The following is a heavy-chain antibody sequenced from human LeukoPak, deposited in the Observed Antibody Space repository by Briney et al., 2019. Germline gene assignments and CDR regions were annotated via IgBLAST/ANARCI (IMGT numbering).Heavy chain of an antibody. CDR2: ISDSGGAT. CDR1: GITLSNYG. D-gene: IGHD3-22*01. Sequence: GGSLRLSCAVSGITLSNYGMSWVRQAPGKGLEWVAGISDSGGATNYADSVKGRFTVSRDNPKNTLYLQMNSLRAEDTAVYFCAKRGVVIRVILVGFHKQAYYFESWGQGVLVTVSS. V-gene: IGHV3-23*01. J-gene: IGHJ4*02. CDR3: AKRGVVIRVILVGFHKQAYYFES.